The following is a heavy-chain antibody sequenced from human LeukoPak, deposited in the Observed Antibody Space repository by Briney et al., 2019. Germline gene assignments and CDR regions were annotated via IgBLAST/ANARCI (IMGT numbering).Heavy chain of an antibody. CDR2: ITGSGGNT. Sequence: GGTLRLSCAASGFTFSNYGMNWVRQAPGKGLEWVSGITGSGGNTYYADSVKGRFTISRDNSKNTMYLQMNSLRAEDTAVYYCARDAATPGAIVVVIYFDYWGQGTLVTVSS. J-gene: IGHJ4*02. CDR3: ARDAATPGAIVVVIYFDY. CDR1: GFTFSNYG. V-gene: IGHV3-23*01. D-gene: IGHD3-22*01.